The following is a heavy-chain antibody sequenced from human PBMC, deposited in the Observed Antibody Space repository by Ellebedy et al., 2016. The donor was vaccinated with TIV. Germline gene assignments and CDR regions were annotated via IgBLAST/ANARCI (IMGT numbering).Heavy chain of an antibody. CDR3: ARDGYSGSYLNWFDP. CDR2: ISSSSSTI. D-gene: IGHD1-26*01. CDR1: GFTFSSYS. J-gene: IGHJ5*02. V-gene: IGHV3-48*04. Sequence: GESLKISCAASGFTFSSYSMNWVRQAPGKGLEWVSYISSSSSTIYYADSVKGRFTISRDNAKNSLYLQMNSLRAEDTAVYYCARDGYSGSYLNWFDPWGQGTLVTVSS.